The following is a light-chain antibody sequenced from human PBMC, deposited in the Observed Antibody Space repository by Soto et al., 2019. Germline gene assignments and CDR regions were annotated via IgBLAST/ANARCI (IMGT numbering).Light chain of an antibody. CDR1: QSISTY. CDR2: GAS. J-gene: IGKJ1*01. V-gene: IGKV3-15*01. Sequence: EIVMTQSPAFLSVSPGERATLSCRANQSISTYLAWYQQKPGQAPRLLIYGASTRATGIPVRFSGSGSGTEFTLTISSLQSEDFAVYYCQQRSNWPRTFGQGTKVDIK. CDR3: QQRSNWPRT.